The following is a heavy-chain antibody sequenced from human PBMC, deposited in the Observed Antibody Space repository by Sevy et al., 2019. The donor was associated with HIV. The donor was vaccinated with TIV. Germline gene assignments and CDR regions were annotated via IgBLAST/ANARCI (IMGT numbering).Heavy chain of an antibody. J-gene: IGHJ4*02. D-gene: IGHD6-19*01. CDR3: AREISSGWSRVFDY. CDR2: ISGYNGNT. V-gene: IGHV1-18*04. Sequence: ASVKVSCKASGYTFTSYGISWVRQAPGQGLEWMGWISGYNGNTNYAQKLQGRVTMTTDTSTSTAYMELRSLRSDDTAGYYCAREISSGWSRVFDYWGQGTLVTVSS. CDR1: GYTFTSYG.